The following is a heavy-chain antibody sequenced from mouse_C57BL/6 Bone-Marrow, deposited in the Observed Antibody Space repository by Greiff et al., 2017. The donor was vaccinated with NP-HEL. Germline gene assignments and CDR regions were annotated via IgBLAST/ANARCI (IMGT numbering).Heavy chain of an antibody. D-gene: IGHD1-1*01. J-gene: IGHJ3*01. CDR2: ISYDGSN. CDR3: ARYCTTVVAPGFAY. CDR1: GYSITSGYY. V-gene: IGHV3-6*01. Sequence: EVKLQESGPGLVKPSQSLSLSCSVTGYSITSGYYWNWIRQFPGNKLEWVGYISYDGSNNYNPSLKNRISITRDTSKNPFFLKLNSVTTEDTATYYCARYCTTVVAPGFAYWGQGTLVTVSA.